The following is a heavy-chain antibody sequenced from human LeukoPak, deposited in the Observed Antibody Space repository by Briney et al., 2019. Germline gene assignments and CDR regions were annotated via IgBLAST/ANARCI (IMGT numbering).Heavy chain of an antibody. CDR3: ASLMVRGVIGDY. CDR2: IYYSGST. CDR1: GGSISSSGYY. D-gene: IGHD3-10*01. V-gene: IGHV4-39*07. Sequence: SETLSLTCTVSGGSISSSGYYWGWIRQPPGKGLEWIGSIYYSGSTYYNPSLKSRVTISVDTSKNQFSLKLSSVTAADTAVYYCASLMVRGVIGDYWGQGTLVTVSS. J-gene: IGHJ4*02.